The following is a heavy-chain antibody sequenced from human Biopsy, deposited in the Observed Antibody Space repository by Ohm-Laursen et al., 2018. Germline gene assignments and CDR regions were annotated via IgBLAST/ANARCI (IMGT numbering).Heavy chain of an antibody. CDR1: GAIFSNYA. J-gene: IGHJ4*02. D-gene: IGHD3-10*01. CDR3: ARGRNPVWFGEDLDY. Sequence: ASVKVSCKASGAIFSNYAITWVRQATGQGLEWMGWMNPNSGNTGYAQKFQGRVTMTRNTSIGTAYMELSSLRSEDTAVYYCARGRNPVWFGEDLDYWGQGTLVTVSS. CDR2: MNPNSGNT. V-gene: IGHV1-8*02.